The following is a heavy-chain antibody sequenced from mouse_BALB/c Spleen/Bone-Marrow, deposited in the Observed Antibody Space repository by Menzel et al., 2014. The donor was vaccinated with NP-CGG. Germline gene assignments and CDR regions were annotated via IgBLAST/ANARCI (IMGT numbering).Heavy chain of an antibody. CDR1: GFTFTDYY. V-gene: IGHV7-3*02. CDR2: IRNKANGYTT. CDR3: ARDTGNYVRFAY. Sequence: EEKLMESGGGLVQPGGSLRLSCATSGFTFTDYYMSWVRQPPGKALEWLGFIRNKANGYTTEYSASVKGRFTISRDNSQSILYLQMNTLRAEDSATYYCARDTGNYVRFAYWGQGTLVTVSA. D-gene: IGHD2-1*01. J-gene: IGHJ3*01.